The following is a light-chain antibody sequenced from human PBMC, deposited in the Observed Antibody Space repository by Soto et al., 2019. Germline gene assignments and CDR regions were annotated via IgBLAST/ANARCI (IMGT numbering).Light chain of an antibody. Sequence: EIVLTQSPGTLSLSPGERATLSCRASQSVSSSYLAWYQQKAGQAPRLLIFGASRRATGIPDRFSGSGSGTDFTLTIRRLEPEDIGVYYCQQYSRSPPGITFGQGTKL. CDR2: GAS. V-gene: IGKV3-20*01. J-gene: IGKJ2*01. CDR3: QQYSRSPPGIT. CDR1: QSVSSSY.